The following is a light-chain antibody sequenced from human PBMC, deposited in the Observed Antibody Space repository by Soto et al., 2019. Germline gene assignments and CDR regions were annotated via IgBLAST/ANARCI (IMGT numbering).Light chain of an antibody. J-gene: IGKJ1*01. CDR1: QSVTSSY. V-gene: IGKV3-20*01. Sequence: EILLTQSPGTLSLSPGESATLSCRASQSVTSSYLAWYQQKPGQAPGLLIYGASNRATGIPDRFSGSGSGTDFTLTMSRLEPEDYGVYHCQQYGVSPPTWTFGQGTKLEIK. CDR2: GAS. CDR3: QQYGVSPPTWT.